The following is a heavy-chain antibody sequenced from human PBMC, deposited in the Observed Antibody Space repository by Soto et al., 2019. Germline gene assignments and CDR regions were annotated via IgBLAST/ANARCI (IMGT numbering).Heavy chain of an antibody. CDR1: GFSLSDTTMG. V-gene: IGHV2-26*01. J-gene: IGHJ6*02. CDR3: ARIHSITWGSYFYGMDV. D-gene: IGHD3-16*01. Sequence: QVTLKESGPVLVKPSETLTLTCSVSGFSLSDTTMGVSWIRQPPRKALEWLAHIFSNDEKSYITSLKTRLTISKDTSRSQVVLTMTNMDPVDTATYYCARIHSITWGSYFYGMDVWGQGTTVTVSS. CDR2: IFSNDEK.